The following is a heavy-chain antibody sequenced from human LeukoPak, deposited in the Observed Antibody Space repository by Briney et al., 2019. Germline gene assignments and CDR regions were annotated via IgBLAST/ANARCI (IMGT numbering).Heavy chain of an antibody. CDR3: AKTEGDCSSTSCYKRDYYYYGMDV. V-gene: IGHV1-69*04. Sequence: SVKVSCKASGGTFISYAISWVRQAPGQGLEWMGRIIPIFGIANYAQKFQGRVTITADKSTSTAYMELSSLRSEDTAVYYCAKTEGDCSSTSCYKRDYYYYGMDVWGQGTTVTVSS. D-gene: IGHD2-2*01. CDR2: IIPIFGIA. J-gene: IGHJ6*02. CDR1: GGTFISYA.